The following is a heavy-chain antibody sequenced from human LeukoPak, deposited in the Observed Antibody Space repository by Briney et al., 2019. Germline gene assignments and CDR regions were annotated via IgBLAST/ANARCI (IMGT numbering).Heavy chain of an antibody. V-gene: IGHV3-53*01. J-gene: IGHJ5*02. CDR2: VYSDGSA. CDR3: AMVEMSTISFS. Sequence: GGSLRLSCAASGFTFSSYGMHWVRQAPGKGLEWISVVYSDGSADYADSVRGRFTTSRDNSKTTLYLQMNSLRVEDTAVYYCAMVEMSTISFSWGQGTLVTVSS. CDR1: GFTFSSYG. D-gene: IGHD5-24*01.